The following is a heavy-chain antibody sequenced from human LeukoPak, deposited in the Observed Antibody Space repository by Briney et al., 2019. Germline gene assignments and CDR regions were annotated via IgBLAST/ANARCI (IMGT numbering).Heavy chain of an antibody. J-gene: IGHJ4*02. CDR1: GFTFSSYA. V-gene: IGHV3-30*04. Sequence: GGSLRLSCAASGFTFSSYAMHWVRQAPGKGLEWVAVISYDGSNKYYADSVKGRFTISRDNSKNTLYLQMNSLRAEDTAVYYCARDADKAYYFDYWGQGTLVTVSS. CDR2: ISYDGSNK. D-gene: IGHD2-15*01. CDR3: ARDADKAYYFDY.